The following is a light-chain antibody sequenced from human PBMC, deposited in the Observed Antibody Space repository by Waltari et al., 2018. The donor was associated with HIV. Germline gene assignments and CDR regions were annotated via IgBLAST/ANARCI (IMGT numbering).Light chain of an antibody. CDR1: ALPTQY. J-gene: IGLJ2*01. V-gene: IGLV3-25*03. Sequence: SSELTQPPSVSVSPGQTVRITCSGDALPTQYTSWYQQKPGQPPVLVMYKDTPRSSGTPERFPGSSSGTTVTLTITAVRAEDEAYYYCQSGDNKLTSVFFGGGTRLTVL. CDR3: QSGDNKLTSVF. CDR2: KDT.